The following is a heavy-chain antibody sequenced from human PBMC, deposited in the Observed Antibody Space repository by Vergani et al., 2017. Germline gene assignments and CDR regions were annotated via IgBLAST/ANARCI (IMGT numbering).Heavy chain of an antibody. J-gene: IGHJ2*01. CDR3: ARDHKASRLDWYFNL. V-gene: IGHV3-30-3*01. CDR2: ISYNGNNK. CDR1: GFTLNTYA. Sequence: QVQLVESGGGVVQPGGSLRLSCVASGFTLNTYAIHWVCQAPGKGLEWTAVISYNGNNKYYADSVKGRFTISSDNSKNTLYLQMNSLRPEDTAVYYCARDHKASRLDWYFNLWGRGTLVTVS. D-gene: IGHD6-6*01.